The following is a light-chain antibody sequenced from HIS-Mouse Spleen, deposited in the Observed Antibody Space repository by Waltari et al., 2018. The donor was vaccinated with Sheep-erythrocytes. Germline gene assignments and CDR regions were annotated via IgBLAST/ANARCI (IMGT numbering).Light chain of an antibody. CDR1: QSISSY. V-gene: IGKV1-39*01. CDR2: AAS. J-gene: IGKJ2*01. CDR3: QQSYSTPYT. Sequence: DIQMTQSPSSLSASVGDRVTITCRASQSISSYLNWYQKKPGKDPKLLIYAASSLQSGVPSRFSGSGSGTDFTLTISSLQPEDFATYYCQQSYSTPYTFGQGTKLEIK.